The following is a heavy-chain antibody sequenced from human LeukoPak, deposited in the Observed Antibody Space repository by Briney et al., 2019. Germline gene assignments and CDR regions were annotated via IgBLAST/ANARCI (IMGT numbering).Heavy chain of an antibody. CDR1: GGSISSHY. CDR3: ARVLEDYDFWSGYVDY. CDR2: TYYSGST. D-gene: IGHD3-3*01. J-gene: IGHJ4*02. Sequence: SETLSLTCTVSGGSISSHYWSWIRQPPGKGLEWLGLTYYSGSTNFNPSLKSRVTISLDTSKNQFSLKLRSVTAADTAVYYCARVLEDYDFWSGYVDYWGQGTLVTVSS. V-gene: IGHV4-59*11.